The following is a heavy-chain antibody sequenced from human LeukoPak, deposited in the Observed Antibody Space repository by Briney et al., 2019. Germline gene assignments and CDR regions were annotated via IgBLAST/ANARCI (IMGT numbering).Heavy chain of an antibody. CDR2: IYSDGST. Sequence: GGSLRLSCAASGFTVSGNYMSWVRQAPGKGLEWVSVIYSDGSTYYADSMKGRFTISRDTSKNTLYLQMNSLRAEDTAVYYCARDRYYYYGMDVWGQGTTVTVSS. J-gene: IGHJ6*02. CDR1: GFTVSGNY. V-gene: IGHV3-53*01. CDR3: ARDRYYYYGMDV.